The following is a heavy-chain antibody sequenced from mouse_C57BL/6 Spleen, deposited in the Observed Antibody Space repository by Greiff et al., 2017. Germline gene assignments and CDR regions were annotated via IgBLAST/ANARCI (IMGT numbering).Heavy chain of an antibody. Sequence: VQLKQSGPELVKPGASVKISCKASGYAFSSSWMNWVKQRPGKGLEWIGRIYPGDGDTNYNGKFKGKATLTADKSSSTAYMQLSSLTSEDSAVYFCARWGDGYLDYWGQGTTLTVSS. CDR1: GYAFSSSW. J-gene: IGHJ2*01. V-gene: IGHV1-82*01. D-gene: IGHD2-3*01. CDR2: IYPGDGDT. CDR3: ARWGDGYLDY.